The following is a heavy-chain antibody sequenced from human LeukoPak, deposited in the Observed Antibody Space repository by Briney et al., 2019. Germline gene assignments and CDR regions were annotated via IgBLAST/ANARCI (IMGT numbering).Heavy chain of an antibody. CDR2: IYYSGST. D-gene: IGHD3-9*01. Sequence: SETLSLTCTVSGGSISSYYWSWIRQPPGKGLEWIGYIYYSGSTNYNPSLKSRVTISVDTSKNQFSQKLSSVTAADTAVYYCARGFNIGYYDILTGYYGDYFDYWGQGTLVTVSS. V-gene: IGHV4-59*01. CDR1: GGSISSYY. CDR3: ARGFNIGYYDILTGYYGDYFDY. J-gene: IGHJ4*02.